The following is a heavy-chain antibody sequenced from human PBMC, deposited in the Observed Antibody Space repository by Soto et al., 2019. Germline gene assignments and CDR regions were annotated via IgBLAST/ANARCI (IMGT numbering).Heavy chain of an antibody. J-gene: IGHJ4*02. CDR2: IYYSGST. Sequence: SETLSLTCTVSGGSISSYYWSWIRQPPGKGLEWIGYIYYSGSTNYNPSLKSRVTISVDTSKNQFSLKLSSVTAADTAVYYCARGYYYDSSDYYYQESWYYFDYWGQGTLVTVSS. V-gene: IGHV4-59*01. CDR3: ARGYYYDSSDYYYQESWYYFDY. D-gene: IGHD3-22*01. CDR1: GGSISSYY.